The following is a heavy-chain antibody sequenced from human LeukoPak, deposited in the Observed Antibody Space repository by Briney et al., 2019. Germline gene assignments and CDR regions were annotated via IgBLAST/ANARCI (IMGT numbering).Heavy chain of an antibody. CDR1: GFTFSSYW. CDR3: ARGGDYPFDY. Sequence: GGSLRLSCAASGFTFSSYWMHWVRQAPGKGLVWVSRSNSDGSSTNYADSVKGRFTISRDNAKNTLYLQMNSLRAEDTAVYYCARGGDYPFDYWGQGTLVTVSA. J-gene: IGHJ4*02. V-gene: IGHV3-74*01. D-gene: IGHD4-17*01. CDR2: SNSDGSST.